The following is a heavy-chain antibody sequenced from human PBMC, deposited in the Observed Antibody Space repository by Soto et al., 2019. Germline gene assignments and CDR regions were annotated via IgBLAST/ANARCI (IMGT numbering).Heavy chain of an antibody. J-gene: IGHJ4*02. V-gene: IGHV3-74*01. CDR1: GFTFSSYW. D-gene: IGHD3-3*01. CDR3: ARARPKYYDFWSGPSYDY. CDR2: INSDGSST. Sequence: GVLRLSCAASGFTFSSYWMHWVRQAPGKGLVWVSRINSDGSSTSYADSVKGRFTISRDNAKNTLYLQMNSLRAEDTAVYYCARARPKYYDFWSGPSYDYWGQGTLVTVSS.